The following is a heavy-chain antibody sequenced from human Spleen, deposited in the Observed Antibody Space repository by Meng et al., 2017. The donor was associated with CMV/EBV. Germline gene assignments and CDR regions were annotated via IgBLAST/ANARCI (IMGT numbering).Heavy chain of an antibody. CDR2: IYHSGST. D-gene: IGHD6-25*01. CDR1: GGSISTYY. CDR3: ARMQRGHYYFDY. J-gene: IGHJ4*02. Sequence: SETLSLTCSVSGGSISTYYWSWIRQPPGKGLEWIGYIYHSGSTNYNPSLKSRVTISVDTSKNQFSLKLSSVTAADTAVYYCARMQRGHYYFDYWGQGTLVTVSS. V-gene: IGHV4-59*01.